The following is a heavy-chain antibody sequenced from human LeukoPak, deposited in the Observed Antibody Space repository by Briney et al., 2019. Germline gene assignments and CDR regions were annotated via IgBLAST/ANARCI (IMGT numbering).Heavy chain of an antibody. CDR1: GFTFSSYW. CDR2: INSDGSST. CDR3: AREYYGILTESYYMDV. D-gene: IGHD3-9*01. J-gene: IGHJ6*03. Sequence: GGSLRLSCAASGFTFSSYWMHWVRQAPGKGLVWVSRINSDGSSTSYADSVKGQFTISRDNAKNTLYLQMNSLRAEDTAVYYCAREYYGILTESYYMDVWGKGTTVTISS. V-gene: IGHV3-74*01.